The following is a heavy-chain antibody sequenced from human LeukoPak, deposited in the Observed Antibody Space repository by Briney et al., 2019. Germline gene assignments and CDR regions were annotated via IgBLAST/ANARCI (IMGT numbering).Heavy chain of an antibody. J-gene: IGHJ5*02. CDR2: IYYSGST. D-gene: IGHD3-3*01. CDR1: GGSISSYY. CDR3: ARHITIFGVVMSDWFDP. Sequence: SETLSLTCTVSGGSISSYYWSWIRQPPGKGLEWIGYIYYSGSTNYNPSLKSRVTISVDTSKNQFSLKLSSVTAADTAVYYCARHITIFGVVMSDWFDPWGQGTLVTVSS. V-gene: IGHV4-59*08.